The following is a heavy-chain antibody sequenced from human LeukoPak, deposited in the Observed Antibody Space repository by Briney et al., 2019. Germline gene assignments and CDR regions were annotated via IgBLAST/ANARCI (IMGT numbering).Heavy chain of an antibody. CDR1: GGTFSSYA. Sequence: SVKVSCKAPGGTFSSYAISWVRQAPGQGLEWMGRIIPILGIANYAQKFQGRVTITADKSTSTAYMELSSLRSEDTAVYYCWYYDSSGYFDYWGQGTLVTVSS. CDR3: WYYDSSGYFDY. V-gene: IGHV1-69*04. D-gene: IGHD3-22*01. J-gene: IGHJ4*02. CDR2: IIPILGIA.